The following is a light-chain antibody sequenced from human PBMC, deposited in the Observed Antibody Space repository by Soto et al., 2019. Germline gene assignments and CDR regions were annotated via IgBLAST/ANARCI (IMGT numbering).Light chain of an antibody. Sequence: EIVLTQSRATLCLSPGERASLSCRASQSVSSYLAWYQQKPGQAPRLLIYDASNRATGIPARFSGSGSGTDFPLTISSLEPEDFAVYYCKQRSSWPPWTFGQGTKVEF. V-gene: IGKV3-11*01. CDR1: QSVSSY. CDR3: KQRSSWPPWT. CDR2: DAS. J-gene: IGKJ1*01.